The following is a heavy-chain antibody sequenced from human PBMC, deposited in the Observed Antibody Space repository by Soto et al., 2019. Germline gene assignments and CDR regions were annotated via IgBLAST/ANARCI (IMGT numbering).Heavy chain of an antibody. D-gene: IGHD3-22*01. J-gene: IGHJ4*02. CDR2: FDPEDGET. CDR3: ATDLNYYDGSGYIGY. V-gene: IGHV1-24*01. Sequence: GASVKVSCKVSGYTLTELSMHWVRQAPGKGLEWMGGFDPEDGETIYAQKFQGRVTMTEDTSTDTAYMELSSLRSEDTAVYYCATDLNYYDGSGYIGYWGQGTLVTVSS. CDR1: GYTLTELS.